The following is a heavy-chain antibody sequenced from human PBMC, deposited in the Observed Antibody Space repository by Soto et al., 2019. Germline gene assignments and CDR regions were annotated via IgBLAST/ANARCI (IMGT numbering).Heavy chain of an antibody. CDR2: ISYDGSNK. CDR1: GFTFISYG. CDR3: AKGDYGDDNYFDY. J-gene: IGHJ4*02. Sequence: GGSLRLSCAASGFTFISYGMHWVRQAPGKGLEWVAVISYDGSNKYYADSVKGRFTISRDNSKNTLYLQMNSLRAEDTAVYYCAKGDYGDDNYFDYWGQGAPVTVSS. D-gene: IGHD4-17*01. V-gene: IGHV3-30*18.